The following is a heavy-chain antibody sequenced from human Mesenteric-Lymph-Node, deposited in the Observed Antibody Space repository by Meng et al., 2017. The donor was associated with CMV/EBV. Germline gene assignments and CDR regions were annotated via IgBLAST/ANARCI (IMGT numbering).Heavy chain of an antibody. CDR1: GYPFTTYG. CDR3: ARYYDSSGSYYEDFDY. V-gene: IGHV1-18*01. D-gene: IGHD3-22*01. CDR2: ITTYSGNT. Sequence: ASVKVSCKASGYPFTTYGVSWVRQAPGQGPEWLGWITTYSGNTNYAQKFQGRVTMTTETSTTTAYMELRSLTPDDTAVYYCARYYDSSGSYYEDFDYWGQGTLVTVSS. J-gene: IGHJ4*02.